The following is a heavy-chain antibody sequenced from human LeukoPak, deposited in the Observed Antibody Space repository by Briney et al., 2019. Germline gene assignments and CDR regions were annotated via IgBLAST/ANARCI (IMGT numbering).Heavy chain of an antibody. CDR1: GFTFSDYY. CDR3: AREVVRYFDRYGMDV. V-gene: IGHV3-11*01. Sequence: GGSLRLSCAASGFTFSDYYMSWIRQAPGKGLEWVSYISSSGSTIYYADSVKGRFTISRDNAKNSLYLQMNSLRAEDTAVYYCAREVVRYFDRYGMDVWGQGTTVTVSS. D-gene: IGHD3-9*01. J-gene: IGHJ6*02. CDR2: ISSSGSTI.